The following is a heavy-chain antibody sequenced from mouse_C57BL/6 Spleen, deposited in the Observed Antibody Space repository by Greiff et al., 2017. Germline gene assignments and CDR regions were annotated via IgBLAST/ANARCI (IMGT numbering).Heavy chain of an antibody. CDR1: GYTFTSYW. CDR2: IDPSDSYT. V-gene: IGHV1-50*01. CDR3: ARWGDYYYGSYWYFDV. J-gene: IGHJ1*03. Sequence: QVQLQQPGAELVKPGASVKLSCKASGYTFTSYWMQWVKQRPGQGLEWIGEIDPSDSYTNYNQKFKGKATLTVDTSSSTAYMQLSSLTSEDSAVYYCARWGDYYYGSYWYFDVWGTGTTVTVSS. D-gene: IGHD1-1*01.